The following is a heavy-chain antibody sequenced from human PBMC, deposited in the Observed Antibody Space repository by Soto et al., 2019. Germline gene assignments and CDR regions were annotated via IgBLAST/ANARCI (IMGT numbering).Heavy chain of an antibody. Sequence: HPGGSLRLSCAVSGFSFRTYGFHWVRQPPGKGLQWVAVISPKGHSDSVEGRFTISRGNSKDTLYLQMNNLRAEDTAVYYCARDDAFANEDAFDLWGQGTKVTVSS. D-gene: IGHD1-1*01. CDR2: ISPK. J-gene: IGHJ3*01. CDR1: GFSFRTYG. CDR3: ARDDAFANEDAFDL. V-gene: IGHV3-33*01.